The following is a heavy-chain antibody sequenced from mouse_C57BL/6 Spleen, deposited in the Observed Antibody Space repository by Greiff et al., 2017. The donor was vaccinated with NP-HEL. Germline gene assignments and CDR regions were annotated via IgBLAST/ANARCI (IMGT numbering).Heavy chain of an antibody. V-gene: IGHV1-64*01. Sequence: QVQLQQSGAELVKPGASVKLSCKASGYTFTSYWMHWVKQRPGQGLEWIGMIHPNSGSTNYNEKFKSKATLTVDKSSSTAYMQLSSLTSEDSAVYYCARSLYDGYLFAYWGQGTLVTVSA. CDR1: GYTFTSYW. CDR2: IHPNSGST. CDR3: ARSLYDGYLFAY. D-gene: IGHD2-3*01. J-gene: IGHJ3*01.